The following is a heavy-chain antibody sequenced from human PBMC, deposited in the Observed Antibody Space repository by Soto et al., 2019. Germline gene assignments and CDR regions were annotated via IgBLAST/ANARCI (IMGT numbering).Heavy chain of an antibody. J-gene: IGHJ4*02. CDR3: ARVGDGYNLNY. D-gene: IGHD5-12*01. CDR1: GFTFSRYE. CDR2: ISSSGSTE. V-gene: IGHV3-48*03. Sequence: GGSLRLSCAASGFTFSRYEMNWVRQAPGKGLEWVSYISSSGSTEYYADSVKGRFTISRDNAKNSLYLQMNSLRVEDTAVYYCARVGDGYNLNYWGQGTLVTVSS.